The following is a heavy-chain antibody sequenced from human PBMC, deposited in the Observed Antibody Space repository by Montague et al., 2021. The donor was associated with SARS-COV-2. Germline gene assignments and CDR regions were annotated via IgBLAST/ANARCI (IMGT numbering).Heavy chain of an antibody. CDR1: GFSVNNNY. CDR2: IYSGGRK. V-gene: IGHV3-53*01. J-gene: IGHJ4*02. D-gene: IGHD3-16*01. CDR3: ARDLGESRDY. Sequence: SLRLSCAASGFSVNNNYMGWVRQPPGKGLEWVSLIYSGGRKYYADSVKGRFAISRDSSNNTLYLHMNYLRAEDTAVYYCARDLGESRDYWGQGTLVTVSS.